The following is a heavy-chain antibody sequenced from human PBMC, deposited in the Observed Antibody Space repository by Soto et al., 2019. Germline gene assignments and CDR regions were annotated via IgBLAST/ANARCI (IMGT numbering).Heavy chain of an antibody. V-gene: IGHV3-53*01. J-gene: IGHJ6*02. D-gene: IGHD1-1*01. CDR1: GFTVSSNY. Sequence: EVQLVESGGGLIQPGGSLRLSCAASGFTVSSNYMSWVRQAPGKGLEWVSVIYSGGSTYYADSVKGRFTISRDNSKHTLYLQITSLSAEDTAVYYCARMKLEVPRYYYYGMDVWGQGTTVTVSS. CDR3: ARMKLEVPRYYYYGMDV. CDR2: IYSGGST.